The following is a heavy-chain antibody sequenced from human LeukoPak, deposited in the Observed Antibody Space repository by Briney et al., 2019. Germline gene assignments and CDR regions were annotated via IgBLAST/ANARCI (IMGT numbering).Heavy chain of an antibody. CDR3: ASSTPGIAVAGTRFDY. CDR1: GGTFTTYA. Sequence: SVNVSCTAAGGTFTTYAISWVRQAPGQGLEWMGRIIPIFGTANYAQKFQGRVTITADKSTSTAYMELSSLRSEDTAVYYCASSTPGIAVAGTRFDYWGQGTLVTVSS. J-gene: IGHJ4*02. CDR2: IIPIFGTA. D-gene: IGHD6-19*01. V-gene: IGHV1-69*06.